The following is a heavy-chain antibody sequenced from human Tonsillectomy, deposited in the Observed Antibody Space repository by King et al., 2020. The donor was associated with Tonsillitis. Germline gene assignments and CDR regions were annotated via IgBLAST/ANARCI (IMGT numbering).Heavy chain of an antibody. D-gene: IGHD2-2*02. J-gene: IGHJ6*03. Sequence: QLQESGPGLVKPSQTLSLTCTVSGGSISSGSYYWRWIRQPAGKGLEWIGRIYTSGSTNYNPSLKSRVTISVDTSKNQFSLKLSSVTAADTAVYYCAREGYCSSTSCYTFSYYYYYMDVWGKGTTVTVSS. V-gene: IGHV4-61*02. CDR1: GGSISSGSYY. CDR3: AREGYCSSTSCYTFSYYYYYMDV. CDR2: IYTSGST.